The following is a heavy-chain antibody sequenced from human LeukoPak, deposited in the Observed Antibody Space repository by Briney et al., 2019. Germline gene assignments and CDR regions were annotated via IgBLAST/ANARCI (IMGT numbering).Heavy chain of an antibody. CDR1: SGSISRSSNY. D-gene: IGHD3-10*01. CDR2: SYYSGTT. CDR3: ASNYYGSGSLDY. J-gene: IGHJ4*02. Sequence: PSETLSLTCTASSGSISRSSNYWGWIPQPPGKGQEWIGSSYYSGTTYYNPSLRSRVTISVDTSKNQFSLKLSAVTAADTAVYYCASNYYGSGSLDYWGQGTLVTVSS. V-gene: IGHV4-39*01.